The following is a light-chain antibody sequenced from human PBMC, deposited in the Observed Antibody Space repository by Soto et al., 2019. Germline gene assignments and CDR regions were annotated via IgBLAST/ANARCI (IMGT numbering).Light chain of an antibody. CDR3: QQRSSWPLT. CDR1: QSVGSY. Sequence: XIVLTQSPATLSLSPGERATLSCRASQSVGSYFAWYQQKPGQAPRLLIYDAFSRATGIPARFSGSGSGTDFTLTISSLEPEDFAVYFCQQRSSWPLTFGGGTKVDIK. J-gene: IGKJ4*01. CDR2: DAF. V-gene: IGKV3-11*01.